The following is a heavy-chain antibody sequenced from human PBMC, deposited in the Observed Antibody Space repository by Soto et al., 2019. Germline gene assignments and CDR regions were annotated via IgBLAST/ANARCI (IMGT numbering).Heavy chain of an antibody. CDR1: GYSCTSSW. D-gene: IGHD2-15*01. CDR2: IDPSDSYT. V-gene: IGHV5-10-1*01. Sequence: PGESLKISCKGSGYSCTSSWISWVRQMPGKGLEWMGRIDPSDSYTNYSPSFQGHVTISADKSISTAYLQWSSLKASDTAMYYCASSGPLSEQWLLRGYYGVDVWGQGTTVTVS. CDR3: ASSGPLSEQWLLRGYYGVDV. J-gene: IGHJ6*02.